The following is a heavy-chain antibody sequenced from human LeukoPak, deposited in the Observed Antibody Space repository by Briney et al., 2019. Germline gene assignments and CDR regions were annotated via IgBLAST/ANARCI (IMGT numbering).Heavy chain of an antibody. CDR3: ARRYCPNGICYFDY. D-gene: IGHD2-8*01. V-gene: IGHV4-59*01. J-gene: IGHJ4*02. Sequence: SETLSLTCTVSSGSINNYYRSWIRQPPGKGLEWIGYIYYSGSTSYNPSLKSRVTIAIDTSKMQFALKLTSVPAADTAVDYSARRYCPNGICYFDYWGQGTLVTVSS. CDR2: IYYSGST. CDR1: SGSINNYY.